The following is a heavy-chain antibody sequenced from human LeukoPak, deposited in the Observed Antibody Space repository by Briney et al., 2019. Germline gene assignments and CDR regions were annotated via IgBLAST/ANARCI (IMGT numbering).Heavy chain of an antibody. CDR1: GYTFTGYY. CDR2: INPNSGGT. J-gene: IGHJ4*02. V-gene: IGHV1-2*02. CDR3: ARGGGDCSGGSCYRY. D-gene: IGHD2-15*01. Sequence: ASVKVSCTASGYTFTGYYMHWVRQAPGQGLEWMGWINPNSGGTNYAQKFQGRVTMTRDTSISTAYMELSRLRSDDTAVYYCARGGGDCSGGSCYRYWGQGTLVTVSS.